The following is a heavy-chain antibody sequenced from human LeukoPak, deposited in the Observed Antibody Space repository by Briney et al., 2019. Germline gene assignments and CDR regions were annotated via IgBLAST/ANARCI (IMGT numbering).Heavy chain of an antibody. Sequence: SETLSLTCTVSGDSINSETYFWGWLRQPPGKGLEWIGSIYYSGSTYYTPSLKSRVTISADTSKNQFSLKVDSVTAADTAVYYCARHGGVSGTYFPPHHYGMDVWGQGTTVTVSS. CDR1: GDSINSETYF. CDR2: IYYSGST. V-gene: IGHV4-39*01. D-gene: IGHD3-16*01. CDR3: ARHGGVSGTYFPPHHYGMDV. J-gene: IGHJ6*02.